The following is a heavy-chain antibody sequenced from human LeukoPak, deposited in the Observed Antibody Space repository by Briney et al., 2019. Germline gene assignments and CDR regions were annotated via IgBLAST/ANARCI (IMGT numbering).Heavy chain of an antibody. CDR1: GFTFSSYG. V-gene: IGHV3-33*01. J-gene: IGHJ3*02. D-gene: IGHD2-2*01. Sequence: GGSLRLSCAASGFTFSSYGMHWVRQAPGKGLEWVAVIWYDGSNKYYADSVKGRFTISRDNSKNTLYLQMNSLRAEDTAVYYCARDSDIVVVTAAMHGAFDIWGQGTMVTVSS. CDR2: IWYDGSNK. CDR3: ARDSDIVVVTAAMHGAFDI.